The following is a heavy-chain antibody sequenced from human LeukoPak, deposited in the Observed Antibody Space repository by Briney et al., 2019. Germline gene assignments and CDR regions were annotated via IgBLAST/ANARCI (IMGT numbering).Heavy chain of an antibody. CDR2: IYYSGST. CDR3: ARSPYYDFWSGYTDLNYYMDV. J-gene: IGHJ6*03. CDR1: GGSISSYY. V-gene: IGHV4-59*01. D-gene: IGHD3-3*01. Sequence: PSETLSLTCTVSGGSISSYYWSWIRRPPGKGLEWIGYIYYSGSTNYNPSLKSRVTISVDTSKNQFSLKLSSVTAADTAVYYCARSPYYDFWSGYTDLNYYMDVWGKGTTVTVSS.